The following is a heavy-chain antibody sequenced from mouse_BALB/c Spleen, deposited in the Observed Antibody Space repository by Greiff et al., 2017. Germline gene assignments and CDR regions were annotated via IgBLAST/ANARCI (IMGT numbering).Heavy chain of an antibody. D-gene: IGHD1-1*01. J-gene: IGHJ4*01. CDR1: GYTFTSYT. CDR2: INPSSGYT. V-gene: IGHV1-4*02. CDR3: ARYYGSSAMDY. Sequence: VQLQQSAAELARPGASVKMSCKASGYTFTSYTMHWVKQRPGQGLEWIGYINPSSGYTEYNQKFKDKTTLTADKSSSTAYMQLSSLTSEDSAVYYCARYYGSSAMDYWGQGTSVTVSS.